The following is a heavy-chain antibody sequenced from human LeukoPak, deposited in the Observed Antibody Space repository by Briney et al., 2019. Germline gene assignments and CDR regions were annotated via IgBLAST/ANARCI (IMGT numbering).Heavy chain of an antibody. D-gene: IGHD3-22*01. J-gene: IGHJ4*02. CDR2: ISSSSRDI. V-gene: IGHV3-21*01. CDR1: GFTFTSYA. Sequence: NTGGSLRLPCAASGFTFTSYAMNWVRQAPGKGLEWVSSISSSSRDINYADSVKGRFTISRDNAWNSLYLQMNSLRAEDTAVYYCARDSDSSGHYYMDYFDYWGQGALVTVSS. CDR3: ARDSDSSGHYYMDYFDY.